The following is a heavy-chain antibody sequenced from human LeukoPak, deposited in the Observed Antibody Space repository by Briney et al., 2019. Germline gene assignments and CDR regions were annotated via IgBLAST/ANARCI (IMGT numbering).Heavy chain of an antibody. J-gene: IGHJ6*02. D-gene: IGHD6-19*01. CDR3: ARGPYSSGWYDIYYYYYGMDV. CDR2: MNPNSGNT. CDR1: GYTFTSYD. Sequence: ASVTVSCKASGYTFTSYDINWVRQATGQGLEWMGWMNPNSGNTGYAQKFQGRVTMTRNTSISTAYMELSSLRSEDTAVYYCARGPYSSGWYDIYYYYYGMDVWGQGTTVTVSS. V-gene: IGHV1-8*01.